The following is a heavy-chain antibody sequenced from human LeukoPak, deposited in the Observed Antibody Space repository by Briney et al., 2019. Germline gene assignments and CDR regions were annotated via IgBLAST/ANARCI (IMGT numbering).Heavy chain of an antibody. J-gene: IGHJ4*02. CDR2: IKQDGSEK. CDR3: ARDSKWGDRSGYYPIDY. Sequence: PGGSLRLSCAASGYTFSSYWMSWVRRAPGKGLEWVANIKQDGSEKYYVDSVKGRFTISRDNAKNSLYLQMNSLRAEDTAVYYCARDSKWGDRSGYYPIDYWGQGTLVTVSS. V-gene: IGHV3-7*01. CDR1: GYTFSSYW. D-gene: IGHD3-22*01.